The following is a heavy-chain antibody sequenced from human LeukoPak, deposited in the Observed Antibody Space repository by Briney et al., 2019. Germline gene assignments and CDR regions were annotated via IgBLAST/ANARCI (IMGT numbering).Heavy chain of an antibody. D-gene: IGHD3-16*01. CDR3: ARDWAYFDY. CDR2: ISSSGNTI. CDR1: GFTFSNYE. J-gene: IGHJ4*02. V-gene: IGHV3-48*03. Sequence: PGGSLRLSCAASGFTFSNYEMNWVRQAPGKGLEWVSYISSSGNTIYYAASVKGRFTISRDNPKNSLYLQMNSLRAEDTAVYYCARDWAYFDYWGQGSLVPSPQ.